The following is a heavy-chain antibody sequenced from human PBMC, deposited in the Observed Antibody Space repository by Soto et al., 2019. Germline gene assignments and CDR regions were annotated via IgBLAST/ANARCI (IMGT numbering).Heavy chain of an antibody. V-gene: IGHV1-8*01. J-gene: IGHJ6*03. CDR3: ARRYYYGSGSYYRLPNYSYYMDV. D-gene: IGHD3-10*01. CDR2: MNPNSGNT. CDR1: GYTFTSYD. Sequence: QVQLVQSGAEVKKPGASVKVSCKASGYTFTSYDINWVRQATGQGLEWMGWMNPNSGNTGYAQKFQGRVTMTRNTSISTAYMELSRLRSEDTAVYYCARRYYYGSGSYYRLPNYSYYMDVWGKGTTVTVSS.